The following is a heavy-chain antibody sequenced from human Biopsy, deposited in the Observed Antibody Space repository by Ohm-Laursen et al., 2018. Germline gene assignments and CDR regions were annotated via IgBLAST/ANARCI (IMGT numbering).Heavy chain of an antibody. Sequence: SSVKVSCKAPGGTFSNYGVNWVRQAPGQGLEWMGGFAPESGKIVYSQKFQGRVTMTEDTSTGTAYMEVWRLRSDDTAVYYCAADINAWNVNYWGQGTQVIVSS. CDR3: AADINAWNVNY. V-gene: IGHV1-24*01. J-gene: IGHJ4*02. CDR2: FAPESGKI. D-gene: IGHD1-1*01. CDR1: GGTFSNYG.